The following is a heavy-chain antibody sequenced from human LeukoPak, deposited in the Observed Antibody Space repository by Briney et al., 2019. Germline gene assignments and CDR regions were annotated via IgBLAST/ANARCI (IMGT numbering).Heavy chain of an antibody. CDR3: ARDLLEGSGELGFLNWFDP. CDR2: THHRGNT. J-gene: IGHJ5*02. V-gene: IGHV4-4*09. CDR1: GVSINDYF. Sequence: KSSETLSLTCTVSGVSINDYFWNWVRQTPGKGLEWIGYTHHRGNTNYNSSLASRVTISLDTSKHQFSLRLTSVTAADTAVYYCARDLLEGSGELGFLNWFDPWGQGTLVTVSS. D-gene: IGHD1-26*01.